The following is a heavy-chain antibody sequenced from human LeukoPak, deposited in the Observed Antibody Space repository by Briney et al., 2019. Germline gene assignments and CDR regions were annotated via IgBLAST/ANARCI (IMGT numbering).Heavy chain of an antibody. Sequence: GGSLRLSCAASGFTFSSYSMNWVRQAPGKGLEWVSSISSSSSYIYYADSVKGRFTISRDNAKNSLYLQMNSLRAEDTAVYYCASALDNWSAFDIWGQGTMVTVSS. CDR2: ISSSSSYI. V-gene: IGHV3-21*01. D-gene: IGHD1-20*01. J-gene: IGHJ3*02. CDR3: ASALDNWSAFDI. CDR1: GFTFSSYS.